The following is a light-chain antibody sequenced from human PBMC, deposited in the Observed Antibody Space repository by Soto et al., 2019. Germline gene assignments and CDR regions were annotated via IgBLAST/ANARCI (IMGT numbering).Light chain of an antibody. CDR3: QNHDSAPIT. CDR2: AAS. J-gene: IGKJ5*01. Sequence: DIQMTQSPSSVSASVGDRVTITCRASQGISNYLAWYQQKPGKPPNLLIYAASTLQSGVPSRFSGSGSGTDFTLTISSLQPGDVATYYCQNHDSAPITFGQGTRLKIK. V-gene: IGKV1-27*01. CDR1: QGISNY.